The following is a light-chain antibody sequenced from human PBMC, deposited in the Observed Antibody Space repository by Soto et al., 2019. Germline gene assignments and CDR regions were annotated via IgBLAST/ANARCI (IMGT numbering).Light chain of an antibody. J-gene: IGLJ1*01. CDR3: TYYRSSSARV. V-gene: IGLV2-14*03. CDR1: SSDVGGYKY. Sequence: QSVLTQPASVSGSPGQSITISCTGTSSDVGGYKYVYWYQQHPGKAPKLMIYDIRNRPSGVANRFCGSKSGNTASLTISGLPDEDAADYYYTYYRSSSARVFGTGTKLTVL. CDR2: DIR.